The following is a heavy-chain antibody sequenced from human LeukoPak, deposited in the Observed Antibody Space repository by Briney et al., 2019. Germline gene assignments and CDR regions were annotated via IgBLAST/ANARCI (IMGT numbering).Heavy chain of an antibody. D-gene: IGHD5-18*01. CDR1: GFTFSDYY. V-gene: IGHV3-11*01. Sequence: GGSLRLSCAASGFTFSDYYMSCIRQAPGKGLEWVSYISSSGNTIFYEDSVKGRFTISRDNAKNSLYLQMNSLRAEDTAVYYCAGGYSYGYVYYYMDVWGKGTTVTVSS. CDR3: AGGYSYGYVYYYMDV. CDR2: ISSSGNTI. J-gene: IGHJ6*03.